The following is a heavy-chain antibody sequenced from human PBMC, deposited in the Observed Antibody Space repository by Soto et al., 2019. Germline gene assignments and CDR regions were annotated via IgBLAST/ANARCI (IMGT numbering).Heavy chain of an antibody. CDR1: GFTFSSYG. CDR2: ISYDGSNK. J-gene: IGHJ6*02. CDR3: AKDHDYSNYYYGMDV. Sequence: LTLSCAASGFTFSSYGMHGVRQARCKGLEWVAVISYDGSNKYYADSVKGRFTISRDNSKNTLYLQMNSLRAEDTAVYYCAKDHDYSNYYYGMDVWGQGTTVTVSS. D-gene: IGHD4-4*01. V-gene: IGHV3-30*18.